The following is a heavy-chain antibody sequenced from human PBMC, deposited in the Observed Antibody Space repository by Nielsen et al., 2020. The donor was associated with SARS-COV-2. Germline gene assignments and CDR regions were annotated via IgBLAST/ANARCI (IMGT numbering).Heavy chain of an antibody. CDR3: ARDLGYCSGGSCYDYYYGMDV. D-gene: IGHD2-15*01. CDR1: GFTFSSSA. J-gene: IGHJ6*02. V-gene: IGHV3-23*03. CDR2: IYASGSSS. Sequence: GGSLRLSCAASGFTFSSSAMSWLRQAPGKGLEWVSLIYASGSSSYYADSVKGRFTISRDNSKKTLYLQMTSLRPEDTAVYYCARDLGYCSGGSCYDYYYGMDVWGQGTTVTVSS.